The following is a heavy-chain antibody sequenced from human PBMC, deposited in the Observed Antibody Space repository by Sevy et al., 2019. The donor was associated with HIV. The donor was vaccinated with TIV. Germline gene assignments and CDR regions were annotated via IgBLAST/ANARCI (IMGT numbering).Heavy chain of an antibody. Sequence: GGSLRLSCAASGFTFSTYAMYWVRQAPGKGLEYVSAISGGGGNTYYGTSVKGRLTVSGDNAKNRLYLQMGSLRAEDMAVYFCARKYHDTSGYPRYSMDVWGQGTTVTVSS. D-gene: IGHD3-22*01. J-gene: IGHJ6*02. CDR1: GFTFSTYA. CDR3: ARKYHDTSGYPRYSMDV. CDR2: ISGGGGNT. V-gene: IGHV3-64*01.